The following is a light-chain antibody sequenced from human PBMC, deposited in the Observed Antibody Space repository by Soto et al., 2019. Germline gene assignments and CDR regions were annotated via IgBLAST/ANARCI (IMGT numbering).Light chain of an antibody. CDR2: GAS. CDR1: QSVSSNY. J-gene: IGKJ1*01. V-gene: IGKV3-20*01. CDR3: QQFGSSSWT. Sequence: EIVLTQSPGTLSLSPGERATLSCRASQSVSSNYLAWYQQKPGQAPRLLIYGASSRATGIPDRFSGSGSGTDFTLTFSRLEPEDFEVYYCQQFGSSSWTFGQGTKVEIK.